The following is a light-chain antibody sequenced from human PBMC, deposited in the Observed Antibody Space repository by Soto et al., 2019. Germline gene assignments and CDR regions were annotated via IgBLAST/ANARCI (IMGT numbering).Light chain of an antibody. J-gene: IGKJ4*01. CDR1: QTVNKY. V-gene: IGKV1-39*01. CDR3: QQTYSFPLT. Sequence: DIQMTQSPSSLSASVGDRVTITCRASQTVNKYVNWYQQKPGDAPKLLIYIASGLQSGVPSRFNGNGSGTDFTLNINSLQPDDVAAYFCQQTYSFPLTFGVGTKVEIK. CDR2: IAS.